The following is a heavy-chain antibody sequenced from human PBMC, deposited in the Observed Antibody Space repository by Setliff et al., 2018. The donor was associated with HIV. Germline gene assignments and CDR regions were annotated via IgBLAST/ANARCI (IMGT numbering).Heavy chain of an antibody. Sequence: ASVKVSCKVSGYTLTEVSLHWVRQAPGKGLEWMGYFDPEDGETVHAQKFQGRVTMTEDTSTDTAYMELSGLRSEDTAVYYCARGDREQLESIHGGVYFYYRNVWGKGTTVTVSS. CDR3: ARGDREQLESIHGGVYFYYRNV. J-gene: IGHJ6*03. V-gene: IGHV1-24*01. CDR2: FDPEDGET. CDR1: GYTLTEVS. D-gene: IGHD6-13*01.